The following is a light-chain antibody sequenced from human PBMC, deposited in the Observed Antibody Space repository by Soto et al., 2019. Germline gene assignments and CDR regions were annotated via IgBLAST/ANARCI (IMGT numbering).Light chain of an antibody. J-gene: IGKJ4*01. CDR2: GTF. Sequence: EMVLSRSPGTLSLSPGERATLSCRASQSGSSSFLAWYQQKPGQAPRLLIYGTFSRATGIPDRFSGSGSGTDFPLTISSREPEDFAVYYCQQYGRSPLTFGGGTNVEIK. V-gene: IGKV3-20*01. CDR3: QQYGRSPLT. CDR1: QSGSSSF.